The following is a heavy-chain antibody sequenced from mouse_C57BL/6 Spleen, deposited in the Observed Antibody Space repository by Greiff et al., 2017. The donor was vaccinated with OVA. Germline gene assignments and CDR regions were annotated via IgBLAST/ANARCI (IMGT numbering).Heavy chain of an antibody. CDR1: GYTFTDYE. D-gene: IGHD6-1*01. CDR3: TRSPPGPYYFDY. Sequence: QVQLKQSGAELVRPGASVTLSCKASGYTFTDYEMHWVKQTPVHGLEWIGAIDPETGGTAYNQKFKGKAILTAAKSSSTAYMELRSLTSEDSAVYYCTRSPPGPYYFDYWGQGTTLTVSS. CDR2: IDPETGGT. V-gene: IGHV1-15*01. J-gene: IGHJ2*01.